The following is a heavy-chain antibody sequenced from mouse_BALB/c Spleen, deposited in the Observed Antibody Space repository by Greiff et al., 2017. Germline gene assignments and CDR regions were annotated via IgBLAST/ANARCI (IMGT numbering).Heavy chain of an antibody. CDR1: GYTFTDYN. D-gene: IGHD1-1*01. V-gene: IGHV1S29*02. CDR2: IYPYNGGT. Sequence: VQLKQSGPELVKPGASVKISCKASGYTFTDYNMHWVKQSHGKSLEWIGYIYPYNGGTGYNQKFKSKATLTVDNSSSTAYMELRSLTSEDSAVYYCARRAFITTVPFAYWGQGTLVTVSA. J-gene: IGHJ3*01. CDR3: ARRAFITTVPFAY.